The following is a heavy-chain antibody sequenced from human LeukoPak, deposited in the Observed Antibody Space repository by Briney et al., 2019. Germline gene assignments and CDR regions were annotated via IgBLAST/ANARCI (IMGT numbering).Heavy chain of an antibody. CDR2: IYYSGST. Sequence: SETLSLTCTVSGGSISSSSYYWGWIRQPPGKGLEWIGSIYYSGSTYYNPSLKSRVTISVDTSKNQFSLKLSSVTAADTAVYYCARHNYDILTGSAYYYGVDVWGQGTTVTVSS. CDR3: ARHNYDILTGSAYYYGVDV. V-gene: IGHV4-39*01. J-gene: IGHJ6*02. CDR1: GGSISSSSYY. D-gene: IGHD3-9*01.